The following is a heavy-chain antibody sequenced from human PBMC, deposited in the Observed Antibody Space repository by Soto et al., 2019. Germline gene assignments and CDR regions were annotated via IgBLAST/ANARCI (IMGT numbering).Heavy chain of an antibody. CDR1: GGSISISTYH. CDR2: IYYSGST. J-gene: IGHJ6*03. CDR3: ARHIAAASQWPVDYKDV. Sequence: SETLSLTCTVSGGSISISTYHWGWIRQPPGKGLEWIGSIYYSGSTYYNPSFKSRVTISVDTSKNQFSLNLSSVTAADTAVYYCARHIAAASQWPVDYKDVWGKGTTVTVSS. V-gene: IGHV4-39*01. D-gene: IGHD6-13*01.